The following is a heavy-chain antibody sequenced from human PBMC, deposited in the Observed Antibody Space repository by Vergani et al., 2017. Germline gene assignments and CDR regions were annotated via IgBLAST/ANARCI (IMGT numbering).Heavy chain of an antibody. CDR1: GFTFSSYS. J-gene: IGHJ5*02. V-gene: IGHV3-21*01. Sequence: EVQLVESGGGLVKPGGSLRLSCAASGFTFSSYSMNWVRQAPGKGLEWVSSISSSSSYIYYADSVKGRFTISRDNAKNSLYLQMNSLRAEDTAVYYCARDAVAVAGSGNWFDPWGQGTLVTVSS. CDR3: ARDAVAVAGSGNWFDP. D-gene: IGHD6-19*01. CDR2: ISSSSSYI.